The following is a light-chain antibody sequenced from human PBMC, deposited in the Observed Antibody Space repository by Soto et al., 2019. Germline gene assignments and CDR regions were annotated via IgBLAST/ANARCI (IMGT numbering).Light chain of an antibody. CDR1: QSVTSNF. J-gene: IGKJ2*01. CDR2: GAS. CDR3: QQYGRSPLLYT. V-gene: IGKV3-20*01. Sequence: ENVLTQSPGTLSLSPGERATLSCRASQSVTSNFLAWYQQKPGQAPRLLIYGASTRAAGVPDRFSGSGSGTDFTLTITGLEPEEFAVYYCQQYGRSPLLYTFGQGTKL.